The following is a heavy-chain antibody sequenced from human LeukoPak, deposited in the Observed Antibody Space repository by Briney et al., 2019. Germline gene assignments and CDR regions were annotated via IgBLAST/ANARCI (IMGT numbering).Heavy chain of an antibody. J-gene: IGHJ5*02. V-gene: IGHV1-2*02. CDR2: INPNSGGT. D-gene: IGHD2-15*01. CDR1: GYTFTGYY. CDR3: ASPVLSRVVADWFDP. Sequence: GASVTVSCKASGYTFTGYYMRWVRQAPGQGLEWMGWINPNSGGTNYAQKFQGRVTMTRDTSISTAYMELSRLRSDDTAVYYCASPVLSRVVADWFDPWGQGTLVTVSS.